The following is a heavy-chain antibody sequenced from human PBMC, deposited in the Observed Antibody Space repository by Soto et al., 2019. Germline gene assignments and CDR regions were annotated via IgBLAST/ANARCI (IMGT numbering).Heavy chain of an antibody. V-gene: IGHV1-18*01. CDR1: GYTFTSYG. CDR2: ISAYNGNT. CDR3: VREVRGTRRYYGMDV. J-gene: IGHJ6*02. D-gene: IGHD1-7*01. Sequence: QVQLVQSGAEVKKPGASVKVSCKASGYTFTSYGISWVRQAPGQGLEWMGWISAYNGNTNYAQKLQGRVTMTTDTSTSTADMELRSLRSDDTAVYYCVREVRGTRRYYGMDVWGQGTTVTVSS.